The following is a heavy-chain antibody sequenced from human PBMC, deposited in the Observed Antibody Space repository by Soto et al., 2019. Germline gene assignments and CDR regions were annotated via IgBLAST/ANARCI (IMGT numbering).Heavy chain of an antibody. V-gene: IGHV4-39*01. J-gene: IGHJ4*02. Sequence: TSETLSLTCTVSGGSISSSSYYWGWIRQPPGKGLEWIGSIYYSGSTYYNPSPKSRVTISVDTSKNQFSLKLSSVTAADTAVYYCARLGGNGYYFDYWGQGTLVTVSS. CDR2: IYYSGST. CDR3: ARLGGNGYYFDY. D-gene: IGHD2-15*01. CDR1: GGSISSSSYY.